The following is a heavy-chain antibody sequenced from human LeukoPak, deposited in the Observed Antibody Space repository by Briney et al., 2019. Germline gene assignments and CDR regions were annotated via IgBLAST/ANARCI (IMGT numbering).Heavy chain of an antibody. V-gene: IGHV4-4*07. D-gene: IGHD2-15*01. CDR1: GCSISSYY. J-gene: IGHJ4*02. CDR3: GRGAKYCSRWICYTYYFDY. CDR2: IYTSGTT. Sequence: PSETLSLTCTVSGCSISSYYWSWVRQPAGRGLEWIGRIYTSGTTDYNPSLKSRVTMSVDTSKNQFSLKLSSVTAADTAVYYSGRGAKYCSRWICYTYYFDYWGQGTLVTVSS.